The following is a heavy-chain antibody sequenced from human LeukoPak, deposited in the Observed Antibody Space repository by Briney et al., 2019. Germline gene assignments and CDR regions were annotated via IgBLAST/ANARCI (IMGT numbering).Heavy chain of an antibody. Sequence: GGSLRLSCAASGFTFSRHWMDWVRQAPGKGLEWEANIKEDGSVKEYVDSVKGRFTISRDNAKNSLYLQMNSLRAEDTAVYYCARAITSAARPDYWGQGSLVTVSS. CDR3: ARAITSAARPDY. CDR2: IKEDGSVK. J-gene: IGHJ4*02. D-gene: IGHD6-6*01. CDR1: GFTFSRHW. V-gene: IGHV3-7*01.